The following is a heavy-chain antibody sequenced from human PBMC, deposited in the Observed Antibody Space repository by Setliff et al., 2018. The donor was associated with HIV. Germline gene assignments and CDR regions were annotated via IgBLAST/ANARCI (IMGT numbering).Heavy chain of an antibody. D-gene: IGHD3-9*01. J-gene: IGHJ4*02. CDR3: ARRTWEYYDTLTGYYRSPKNFDS. V-gene: IGHV4-39*01. CDR2: ISYTGST. Sequence: PSETLSLTCTVPGGSINRSNYYWGWIRQPPGKGLEWIGTISYTGSTYYDPSLKSRVTISLDTSKNQFFLKRSSVTAPETAIYYCARRTWEYYDTLTGYYRSPKNFDSWGQGTLVTVSS. CDR1: GGSINRSNYY.